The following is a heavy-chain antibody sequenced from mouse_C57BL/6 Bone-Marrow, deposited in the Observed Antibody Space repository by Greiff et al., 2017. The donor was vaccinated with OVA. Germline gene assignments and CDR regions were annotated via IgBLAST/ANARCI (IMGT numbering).Heavy chain of an antibody. Sequence: EVKVEESGGGLVKPGGSLKLSCAASGFTFSDYGMHWVRQAPEKGLEWVAYISSGSSTIYYADTVKGRFTISRDNAKNTLFLQMTSLRSEDTAMYYCARLYYDYAYAMDYWGQGTSVTVSS. CDR1: GFTFSDYG. CDR2: ISSGSSTI. CDR3: ARLYYDYAYAMDY. D-gene: IGHD2-4*01. J-gene: IGHJ4*01. V-gene: IGHV5-17*01.